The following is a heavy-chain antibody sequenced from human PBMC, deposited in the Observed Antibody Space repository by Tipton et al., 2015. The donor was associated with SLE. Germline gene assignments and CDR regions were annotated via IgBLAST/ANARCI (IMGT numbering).Heavy chain of an antibody. Sequence: QLVQSGAEVKRPGESLKISCKGSGYDFFSSWIGWERQMPGKGLEWMAMIYPGDSDTRYSPSFQGQVTLSVDTSINTAYLQWSSLKASDTAMYYCARLENYYYMDVWGKGTTVTVSS. D-gene: IGHD1-1*01. V-gene: IGHV5-51*03. CDR2: IYPGDSDT. CDR3: ARLENYYYMDV. CDR1: GYDFFSSW. J-gene: IGHJ6*03.